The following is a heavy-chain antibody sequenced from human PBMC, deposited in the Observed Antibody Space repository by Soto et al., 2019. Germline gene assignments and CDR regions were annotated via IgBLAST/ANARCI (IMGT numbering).Heavy chain of an antibody. V-gene: IGHV1-46*01. Sequence: ASVKVSCKASGYTFTSYYMHWVRQAPGQGLEWMGIINPSGGSTSYAQKFQGRVTMTRETSTSTVYMELSSLRSEDTAVYYCARETAGANTSYYRMDVWVQGTTVTVSS. J-gene: IGHJ6*02. CDR1: GYTFTSYY. D-gene: IGHD1-26*01. CDR2: INPSGGST. CDR3: ARETAGANTSYYRMDV.